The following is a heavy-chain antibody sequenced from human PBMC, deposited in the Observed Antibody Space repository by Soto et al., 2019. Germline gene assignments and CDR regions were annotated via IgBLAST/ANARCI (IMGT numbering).Heavy chain of an antibody. D-gene: IGHD2-2*01. CDR3: ARRYCTSSSCRNFDL. J-gene: IGHJ4*02. V-gene: IGHV3-11*01. CDR2: ISGSGTTK. CDR1: GFTFGDYY. Sequence: QVQLVESGGDLVEPGRSLTLSCAASGFTFGDYYMSWIRQAPGKGVEWVSYISGSGTTKYYAESLKGRFTISRDNDMNVVYLLMNRLRVDDTALYYCARRYCTSSSCRNFDLWGRVTLVTVSP.